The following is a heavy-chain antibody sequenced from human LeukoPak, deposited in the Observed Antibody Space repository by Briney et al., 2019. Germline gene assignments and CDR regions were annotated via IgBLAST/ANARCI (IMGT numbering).Heavy chain of an antibody. CDR3: ARGRRMDRVVVVVATPYYFDY. D-gene: IGHD2-15*01. CDR1: GGSFSGYY. Sequence: PSETLSLTCAVYGGSFSGYYWSWTRQPPGKGLEWIGEINHSGSTNYNPSLKSRVTISVDTSKNQFSLKLSSVTAADTAVYYCARGRRMDRVVVVVATPYYFDYWGQGTLVTVSS. CDR2: INHSGST. V-gene: IGHV4-34*01. J-gene: IGHJ4*02.